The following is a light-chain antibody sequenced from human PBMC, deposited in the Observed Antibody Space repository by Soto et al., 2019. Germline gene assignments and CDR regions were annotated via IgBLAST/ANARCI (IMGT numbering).Light chain of an antibody. CDR3: CSYAGSYTHV. CDR1: SSDVGGYNY. CDR2: DVS. Sequence: QSALTQPRSVSGSPGQSVTISCTGTSSDVGGYNYVSWYQQHPGKAPKLMIYDVSKRPSGVPDRLSGSKSGNTASLTISRLQAEDEADYYCCSYAGSYTHVFGTGTKVTVL. V-gene: IGLV2-11*01. J-gene: IGLJ1*01.